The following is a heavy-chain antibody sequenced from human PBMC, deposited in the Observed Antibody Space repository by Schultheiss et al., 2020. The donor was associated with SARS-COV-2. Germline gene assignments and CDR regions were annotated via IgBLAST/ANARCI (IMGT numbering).Heavy chain of an antibody. D-gene: IGHD6-19*01. J-gene: IGHJ4*02. CDR2: IYHSGST. V-gene: IGHV4-4*02. CDR3: AGGVRWLAFDY. Sequence: GSLRLSCAVSGGSISSSNWWSWVRQPPGKGLEWIGEIYHSGSTNYNPSLKSRVTISVDTSKNQFSLKLSSVTAADTALYYCAGGVRWLAFDYWGQGTLVTVSS. CDR1: GGSISSSNW.